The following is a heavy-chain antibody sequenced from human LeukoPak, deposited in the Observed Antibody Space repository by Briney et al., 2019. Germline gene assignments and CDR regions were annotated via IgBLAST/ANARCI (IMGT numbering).Heavy chain of an antibody. CDR2: INHSGST. V-gene: IGHV4-34*01. D-gene: IGHD1-1*01. CDR3: AREDLGAETTMDY. CDR1: GGSFSGYY. J-gene: IGHJ4*02. Sequence: SETLSLTCAVYGGSFSGYYWRWIRQPPGKGLEWVGEINHSGSTTYNPSLKSRVTISVDTSKNQFSLKLTSVTAADTAVYYCAREDLGAETTMDYWGQGTLVTVSS.